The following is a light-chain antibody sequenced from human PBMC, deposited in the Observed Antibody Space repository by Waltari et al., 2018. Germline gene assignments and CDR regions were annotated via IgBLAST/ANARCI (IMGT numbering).Light chain of an antibody. CDR2: GAS. CDR1: QSVSRA. J-gene: IGKJ1*01. CDR3: QHYLRLPVT. V-gene: IGKV3-20*01. Sequence: EIVLTQSPGTLSLSLGERATLSCRASQSVSRALTWYQQKPGQAPRLLIYGASTRATGIPDRFSGSGSGTDFSLTSSRLEPDDFTFYDCQHYLRLPVTFGQGTTVEI.